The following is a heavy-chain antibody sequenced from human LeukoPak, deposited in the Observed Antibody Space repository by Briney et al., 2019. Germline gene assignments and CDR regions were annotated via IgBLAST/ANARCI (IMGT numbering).Heavy chain of an antibody. CDR2: ISSSSSTI. V-gene: IGHV3-48*01. D-gene: IGHD5-18*01. CDR3: ARDLYRGYSYGLPSLFDY. CDR1: GFTFSSYS. J-gene: IGHJ4*02. Sequence: PGGSLRLSCAASGFTFSSYSMNWVRQAPGKGLEWVSYISSSSSTIYYADSVKGRFTTSRDNAKNSLYLQMNSLRAEDTAVYYCARDLYRGYSYGLPSLFDYWGQGTLVTVSS.